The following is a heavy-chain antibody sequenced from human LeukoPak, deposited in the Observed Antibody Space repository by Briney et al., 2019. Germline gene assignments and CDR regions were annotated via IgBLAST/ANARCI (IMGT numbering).Heavy chain of an antibody. J-gene: IGHJ4*02. CDR1: GGTFSSYA. V-gene: IGHV1-69*01. Sequence: SVKVSCKASGGTFSSYAISWVRQAPGQGLEWMGGIIPIFGTANYAQKFQGRVTITADESTSTAYMELSSLRSEDTAVYYCAESGYSYGNYFDYWGRGTLVTVSS. CDR3: AESGYSYGNYFDY. D-gene: IGHD5-18*01. CDR2: IIPIFGTA.